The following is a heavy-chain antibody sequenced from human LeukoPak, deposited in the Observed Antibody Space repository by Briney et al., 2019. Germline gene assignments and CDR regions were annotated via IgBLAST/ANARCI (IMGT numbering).Heavy chain of an antibody. V-gene: IGHV3-7*01. CDR3: AGDEGWTFDI. CDR1: GFSFSTHW. Sequence: PGGSLRLSCAASGFSFSTHWMRWFRQAPGKGLEWVALIKQDGSDKHYVDSVKGRFTISRDNAKNSLYLQMNSLRADDTAVYYCAGDEGWTFDIWGQGTKVTVSS. CDR2: IKQDGSDK. D-gene: IGHD5-24*01. J-gene: IGHJ3*02.